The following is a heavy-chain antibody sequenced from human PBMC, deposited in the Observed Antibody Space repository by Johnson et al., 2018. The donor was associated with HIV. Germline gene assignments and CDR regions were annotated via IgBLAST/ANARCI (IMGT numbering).Heavy chain of an antibody. CDR1: RFTFSNYD. CDR2: ISWNSGSI. D-gene: IGHD1-26*01. V-gene: IGHV3-9*01. J-gene: IGHJ3*01. Sequence: VESGGGVVQPGRSLRLSCAASRFTFSNYDIHWVRQAPGKGLEWVSGISWNSGSIGYADSVKGRFTISRDTSKNTLYLQMNSLRPEDTAVYYCASDGWELLGVAAFDVWGQGTLVTVSS. CDR3: ASDGWELLGVAAFDV.